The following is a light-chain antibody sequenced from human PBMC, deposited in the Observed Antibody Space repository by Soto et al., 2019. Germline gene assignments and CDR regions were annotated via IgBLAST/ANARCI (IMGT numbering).Light chain of an antibody. Sequence: DIVMTQSPLSLSVTPGEPASISCRSSQSLLHSNGYNYLDWYLQKPGQSPQVLIYVGSNRASGVPDRFSGGGSGTDFTLKISRVEAEGVGVYYCMQALQTPTFGQGTKVDIK. CDR3: MQALQTPT. CDR1: QSLLHSNGYNY. V-gene: IGKV2-28*01. CDR2: VGS. J-gene: IGKJ1*01.